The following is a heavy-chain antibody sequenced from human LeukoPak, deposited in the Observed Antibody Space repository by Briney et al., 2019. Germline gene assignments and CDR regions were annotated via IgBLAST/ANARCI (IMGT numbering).Heavy chain of an antibody. CDR2: IYYSGIT. V-gene: IGHV4-39*01. J-gene: IGHJ4*02. CDR3: ARSDYYDYRQIDI. CDR1: GDSIITSSSY. D-gene: IGHD3-22*01. Sequence: SETLSLTCTVSGDSIITSSSYWGWIRQPPGKGLEWLGSIYYSGITHYNPSLKRRVTIYVDTSRNQFSLHLYSVTAADTAVFYCARSDYYDYRQIDIWGQGTLVTVSS.